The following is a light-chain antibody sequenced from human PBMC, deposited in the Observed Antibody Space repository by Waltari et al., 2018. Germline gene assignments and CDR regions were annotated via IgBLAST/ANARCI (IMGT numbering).Light chain of an antibody. Sequence: IVMTHSPDSLPVSLVARATTNCNPTRSVFYSSKNKNNLAWYQQKPGQPPKLLIYWASTQESGVPDRFSGSGSGTDFTLTISSLQAEDVAVYYCQQYYTTPYTFGQGTKLEIK. V-gene: IGKV4-1*01. CDR1: RSVFYSSKNKNN. CDR3: QQYYTTPYT. J-gene: IGKJ2*01. CDR2: WAS.